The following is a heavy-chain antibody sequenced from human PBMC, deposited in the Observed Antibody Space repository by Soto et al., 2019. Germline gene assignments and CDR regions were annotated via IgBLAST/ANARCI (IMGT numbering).Heavy chain of an antibody. CDR3: ARGVAAIALFDY. D-gene: IGHD5-18*01. V-gene: IGHV4-31*03. CDR2: IYYSGST. CDR1: GGSISSGGYY. Sequence: QSLTCTVSGGSISSGGYYWSWIRQHPGKGLEWIGYIYYSGSTYYNPSLKSRVTISVDTSKNQFSLKLSSVTAADTAVYYCARGVAAIALFDYWGQGTLVTVSS. J-gene: IGHJ4*02.